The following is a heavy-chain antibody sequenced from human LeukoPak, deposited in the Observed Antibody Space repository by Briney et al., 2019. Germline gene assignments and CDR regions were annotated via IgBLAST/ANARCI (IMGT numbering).Heavy chain of an antibody. CDR2: ISYDGSNK. CDR3: ARGRGYCSSTSCYPLDAFDI. D-gene: IGHD2-2*01. V-gene: IGHV3-30-3*01. Sequence: GXGLEGXAXISYDGSNKYYADSVKGRFTISRDNSKNTLYLQMNSLRAEDTAVYYCARGRGYCSSTSCYPLDAFDIWGQGTMVTVSS. J-gene: IGHJ3*02.